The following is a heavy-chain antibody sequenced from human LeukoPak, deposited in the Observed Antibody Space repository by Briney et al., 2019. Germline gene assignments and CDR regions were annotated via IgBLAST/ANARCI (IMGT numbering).Heavy chain of an antibody. Sequence: PGGSLRLSCAASGFTFSNYAMGWVRQAPGKGLEWVSSIHYRGDSTYYADSVKGRFTISRDNYKNTLYLQMNSLRAEDTAVYYCANVIREVDMSHDYWGQGALVTVSS. D-gene: IGHD5-24*01. CDR3: ANVIREVDMSHDY. V-gene: IGHV3-23*01. J-gene: IGHJ4*02. CDR1: GFTFSNYA. CDR2: IHYRGDST.